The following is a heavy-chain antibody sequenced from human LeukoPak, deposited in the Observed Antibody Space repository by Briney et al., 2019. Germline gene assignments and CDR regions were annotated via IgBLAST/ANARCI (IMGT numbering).Heavy chain of an antibody. CDR1: GGSISSGSYY. D-gene: IGHD3-10*01. Sequence: SQTLPLTCTVSGGSISSGSYYWSSIRQPARKGLEWIGRIYTSGSTTYTPSLKSRVTISVDTSKNQFSLKLSSVTAAGTAVYYCARVTYYYGSGSFYYYMDVWGKGTTVTVSS. CDR3: ARVTYYYGSGSFYYYMDV. V-gene: IGHV4-61*02. J-gene: IGHJ6*03. CDR2: IYTSGST.